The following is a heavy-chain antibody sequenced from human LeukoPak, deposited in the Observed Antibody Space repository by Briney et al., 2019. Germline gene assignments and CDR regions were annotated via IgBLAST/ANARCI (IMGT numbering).Heavy chain of an antibody. CDR1: GYTFTCYY. CDR3: ARATSLLVVVIKD. CDR2: INPNSGGT. Sequence: GASVKVSCKASGYTFTCYYMHWVRQAPGQGLEWMGWINPNSGGTNYAQKFQGRVTMTRDTSISTAYMELSRLRSDDTAVYYCARATSLLVVVIKDWGQGTLVTVSS. J-gene: IGHJ4*02. V-gene: IGHV1-2*02. D-gene: IGHD3-22*01.